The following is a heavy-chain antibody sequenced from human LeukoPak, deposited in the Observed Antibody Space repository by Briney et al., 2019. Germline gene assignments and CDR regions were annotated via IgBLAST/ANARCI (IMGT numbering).Heavy chain of an antibody. CDR3: AREANGYSSGLDC. D-gene: IGHD5-18*01. Sequence: GGSLRLSCAASGFTFSSYTMNWVRQAAGKGLEWVSYISRSGSTIYYADSVKGRFTISRDNGKNSLYLQMNSLRAEDTAVYYCAREANGYSSGLDCWGQGTLVTVSS. V-gene: IGHV3-48*01. CDR1: GFTFSSYT. CDR2: ISRSGSTI. J-gene: IGHJ4*02.